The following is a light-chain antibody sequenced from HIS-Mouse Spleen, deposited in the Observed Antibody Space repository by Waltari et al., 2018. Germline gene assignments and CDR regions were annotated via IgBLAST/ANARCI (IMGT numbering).Light chain of an antibody. CDR2: DVS. J-gene: IGLJ1*01. V-gene: IGLV2-14*03. Sequence: QSALTQPASVSGSPGQSITISCTGTSSDVGGYNYVSWYQQHPGKAPKLMMYDVSNRPSGVYNRFSGSKSGNKASLTISGLQAEDEADYYCSSYTSSSTSYVFGTGTKVTVL. CDR3: SSYTSSSTSYV. CDR1: SSDVGGYNY.